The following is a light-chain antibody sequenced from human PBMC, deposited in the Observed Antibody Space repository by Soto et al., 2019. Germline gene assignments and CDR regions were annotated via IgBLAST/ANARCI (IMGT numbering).Light chain of an antibody. CDR3: QQYNRYSRT. CDR1: QSISRW. V-gene: IGKV1-5*03. J-gene: IGKJ1*01. Sequence: DVHMSQSPSTLSASVGYRFTITCRASQSISRWLEWYQQKPGKAPKLLIYKASSLESGVPSRFRGSGSGTGFTLTISSLQPDDFETYYCQQYNRYSRTFGQGTKVDIK. CDR2: KAS.